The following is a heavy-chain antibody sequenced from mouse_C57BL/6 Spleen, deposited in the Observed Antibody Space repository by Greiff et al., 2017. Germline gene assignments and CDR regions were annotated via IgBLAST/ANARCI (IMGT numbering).Heavy chain of an antibody. CDR3: ARSDGNYYGSSLFAY. CDR1: GYSFTSYY. D-gene: IGHD1-1*01. V-gene: IGHV1-66*01. CDR2: IYPGSGNT. Sequence: QVQLQQSGPELVKPGASVKISCKASGYSFTSYYIHWVKQRPGQGLEWIGWIYPGSGNTKYNEKFKGKATLTADTSSSTAYMQLSSLTSEDSAVYYCARSDGNYYGSSLFAYWGQGTLVTVSA. J-gene: IGHJ3*01.